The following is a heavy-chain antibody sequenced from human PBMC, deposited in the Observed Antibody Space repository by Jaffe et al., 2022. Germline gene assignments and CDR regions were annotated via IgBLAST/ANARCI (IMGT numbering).Heavy chain of an antibody. CDR2: IKSKTDGGTT. J-gene: IGHJ4*02. D-gene: IGHD3-3*01. CDR3: TTDGLRFLEWLSESKYYFDY. CDR1: GFTFSNAW. Sequence: EVQLVESGGGLVKPGGSLRLSCAASGFTFSNAWMSWVRQAPGKGLEWVGRIKSKTDGGTTDYAAPVKGRFTISRDDSKNTLYLQMNSLKTEDTAVYYCTTDGLRFLEWLSESKYYFDYWGQGTLVTVSS. V-gene: IGHV3-15*01.